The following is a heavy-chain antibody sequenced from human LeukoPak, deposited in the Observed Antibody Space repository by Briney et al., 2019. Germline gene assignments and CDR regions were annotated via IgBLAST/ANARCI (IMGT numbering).Heavy chain of an antibody. CDR1: GGSISSSSYY. Sequence: SETLSLTCTVSGGSISSSSYYWGWFRQPPGKGLEWIGSIYYSGSTYYNPSLKSRVTISVDTSKNQFSLNLSSVTAADTAVYYCARFSSIAAAFDYWGLGTLVTVSS. V-gene: IGHV4-39*07. CDR3: ARFSSIAAAFDY. D-gene: IGHD6-13*01. J-gene: IGHJ4*02. CDR2: IYYSGST.